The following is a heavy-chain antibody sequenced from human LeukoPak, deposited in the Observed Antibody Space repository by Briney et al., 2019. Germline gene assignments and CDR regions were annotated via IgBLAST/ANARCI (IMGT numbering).Heavy chain of an antibody. Sequence: GGSLRLSCAASGFTFSSYGMHWVRQAPGKGLEWVAVIWYDGSNKYYADSVKGRFTISRDNAKNSLYLQMNSLRAEDTAVYYCARGPFDYWGQGTLVTVSS. CDR3: ARGPFDY. CDR1: GFTFSSYG. J-gene: IGHJ4*02. CDR2: IWYDGSNK. V-gene: IGHV3-33*01.